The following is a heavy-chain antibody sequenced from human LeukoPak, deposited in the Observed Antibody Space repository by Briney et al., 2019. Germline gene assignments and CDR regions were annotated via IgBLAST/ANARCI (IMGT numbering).Heavy chain of an antibody. CDR3: ARDLRTLDAFDV. CDR1: GFTFTSYA. CDR2: ISGSGGGT. J-gene: IGHJ3*01. Sequence: PGGSLRLSCAASGFTFTSYAMSWVRQAPGKGLEWVSGISGSGGGTYYADSVEGRFTISRDTSKNTLYLQLNSLRAEDTAVYFCARDLRTLDAFDVWGQGTMVIVSS. V-gene: IGHV3-23*01.